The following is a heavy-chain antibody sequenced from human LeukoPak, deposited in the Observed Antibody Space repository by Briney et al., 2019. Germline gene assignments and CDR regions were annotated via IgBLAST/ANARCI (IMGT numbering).Heavy chain of an antibody. Sequence: GASVKVSCKASGYTFTSYGISWVRQAPGQGLEWMGWISAYNGNTNYAQKLQGRVTMTTDTSTSTAYMELRSLRSDDTAVYYCARVRYCSSTSCYSAFDIWGQGTMVTVSS. D-gene: IGHD2-2*01. CDR3: ARVRYCSSTSCYSAFDI. V-gene: IGHV1-18*01. CDR2: ISAYNGNT. J-gene: IGHJ3*02. CDR1: GYTFTSYG.